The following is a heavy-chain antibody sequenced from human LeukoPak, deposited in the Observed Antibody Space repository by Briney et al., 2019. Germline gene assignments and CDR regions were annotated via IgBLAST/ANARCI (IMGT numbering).Heavy chain of an antibody. Sequence: ASVKVSCKASGYTFTGYYMHWVRRAPGQGLEWMGGINPNSGGTNYAQEFQGRVTMTRDTSISTAYMELSRLRSDDTAVYYCAISCSAGSCYSEGNYYMDVWGKGTTVTVSS. CDR3: AISCSAGSCYSEGNYYMDV. J-gene: IGHJ6*03. V-gene: IGHV1-2*02. CDR1: GYTFTGYY. CDR2: INPNSGGT. D-gene: IGHD2-15*01.